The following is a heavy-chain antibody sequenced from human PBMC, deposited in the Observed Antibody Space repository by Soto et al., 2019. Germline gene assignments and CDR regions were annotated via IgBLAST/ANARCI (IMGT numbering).Heavy chain of an antibody. V-gene: IGHV1-69*13. CDR2: IIPIFGTA. CDR3: ARARGYCSGGSCYHHKIEYFQH. D-gene: IGHD2-15*01. Sequence: SVKVSCKASGGTFSSYAISWVRQAPGQGLEWMGGIIPIFGTANYAQKCQGRVTITADESTSTAYMELSSLRSEDKAVYYCARARGYCSGGSCYHHKIEYFQHWGQGTLVSVSS. CDR1: GGTFSSYA. J-gene: IGHJ1*01.